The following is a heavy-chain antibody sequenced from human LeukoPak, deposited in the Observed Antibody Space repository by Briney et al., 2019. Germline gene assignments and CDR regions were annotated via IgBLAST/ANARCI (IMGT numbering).Heavy chain of an antibody. Sequence: GGSLRLSCAASGFTFSSYSMNWVRQAPGKGLEWVSSISSSSSYIYYADSVKGRFTISRDNAKNSLYLQMNSLRAEDTAVYYCARWDAGQWLAPYYFDYWGQGTLVTVSS. D-gene: IGHD6-19*01. CDR3: ARWDAGQWLAPYYFDY. J-gene: IGHJ4*02. V-gene: IGHV3-21*01. CDR1: GFTFSSYS. CDR2: ISSSSSYI.